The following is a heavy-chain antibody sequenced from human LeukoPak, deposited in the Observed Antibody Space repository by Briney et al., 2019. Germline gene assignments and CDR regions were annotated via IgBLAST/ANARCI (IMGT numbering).Heavy chain of an antibody. CDR3: AGYCSSTSCYDWFDP. D-gene: IGHD2-2*01. Sequence: SVKVSCKASGGTFSSYAIGWVRQAPGQGLEWMGRIIPILGIANYAQKFQGRVTITADKSTSTAYMELSSLRSEDTAVYYCAGYCSSTSCYDWFDPWGQGTLVTVSS. CDR2: IIPILGIA. V-gene: IGHV1-69*04. J-gene: IGHJ5*02. CDR1: GGTFSSYA.